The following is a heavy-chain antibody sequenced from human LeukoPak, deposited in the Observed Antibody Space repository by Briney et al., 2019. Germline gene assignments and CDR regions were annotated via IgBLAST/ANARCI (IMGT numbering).Heavy chain of an antibody. D-gene: IGHD1/OR15-1a*01. CDR3: ARGNKHPGVFDY. Sequence: SETLSLTCSVSFGSIRDYYWSWIRQPPGKGLEWIGYIYNSGTTSYNPSLKGQVTISVDTSKNQFSLKLSSVTAADTAVYYCARGNKHPGVFDYWGQGTLVTVSS. CDR2: IYNSGTT. CDR1: FGSIRDYY. V-gene: IGHV4-59*01. J-gene: IGHJ4*02.